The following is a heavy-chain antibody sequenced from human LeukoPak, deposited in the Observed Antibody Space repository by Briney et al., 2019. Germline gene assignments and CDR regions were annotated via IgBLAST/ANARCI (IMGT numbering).Heavy chain of an antibody. J-gene: IGHJ6*02. D-gene: IGHD1-1*01. Sequence: GASVKVSCKASGYTFTSYGISWVRQAPGQGLEWMGWISAYNGNTNYAQKLQGRVTMTTDTSTSTAYMELRSLRSDDTAVYYCARDGYAHYYYYGMDVLGQGTTVTVSS. V-gene: IGHV1-18*01. CDR3: ARDGYAHYYYYGMDV. CDR1: GYTFTSYG. CDR2: ISAYNGNT.